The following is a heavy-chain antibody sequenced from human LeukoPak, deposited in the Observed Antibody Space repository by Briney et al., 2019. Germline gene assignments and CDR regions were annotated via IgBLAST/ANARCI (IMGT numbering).Heavy chain of an antibody. Sequence: GSSLRLSCAASGFTFSSYGIHWVRQAPGKGLEWVAVISYDGSNKYYADSVKGRFTISRDNSKNTLYLQMNSLRAEDTAVYYCARDLRLEWYESSFTDYWGQGTLVTVSS. J-gene: IGHJ4*02. D-gene: IGHD3-22*01. CDR1: GFTFSSYG. CDR2: ISYDGSNK. V-gene: IGHV3-30*03. CDR3: ARDLRLEWYESSFTDY.